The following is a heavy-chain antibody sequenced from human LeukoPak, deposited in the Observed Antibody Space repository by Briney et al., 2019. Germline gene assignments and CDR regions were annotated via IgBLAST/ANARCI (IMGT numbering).Heavy chain of an antibody. CDR3: ARASSYGPGDFDY. Sequence: SESLSLTCTVSGGSISSYYWSWIRQPPGKGLEWIGYIYYSGSTNYNPSLKSRVTISVDTSKNQFSLKLSSVTAADTAVYYCARASSYGPGDFDYWGQGTLVTVSS. CDR2: IYYSGST. D-gene: IGHD3-10*01. V-gene: IGHV4-59*01. CDR1: GGSISSYY. J-gene: IGHJ4*02.